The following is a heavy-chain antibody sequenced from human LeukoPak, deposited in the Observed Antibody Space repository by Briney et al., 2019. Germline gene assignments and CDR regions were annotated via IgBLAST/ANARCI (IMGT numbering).Heavy chain of an antibody. J-gene: IGHJ3*02. D-gene: IGHD5-18*01. CDR1: GGSISSGGYY. CDR3: ARRSLQLGDAFDI. V-gene: IGHV4-31*03. Sequence: SQTLSLTCTVSGGSISSGGYYWSWIRQHPGKGLEWIGYIYYSGSTYYNPSLKSRVTISVDTSKNQFSLKLGSVTAADTAVYYCARRSLQLGDAFDIWGQGTMVTVSS. CDR2: IYYSGST.